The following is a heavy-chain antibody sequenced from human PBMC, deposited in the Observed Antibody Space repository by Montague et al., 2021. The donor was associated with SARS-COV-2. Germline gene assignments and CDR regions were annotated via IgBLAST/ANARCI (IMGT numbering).Heavy chain of an antibody. D-gene: IGHD5-24*01. Sequence: SETLSLTCTVSGGSISSYYWSWIRQPPGKGLEWIGYIYYSGSTNYNPSXXSRVTISVDTSKNQFSLKLSSVTAADTPVYYFPRVCPRWLKFDPCFDDWGQGTLVTVSS. J-gene: IGHJ4*02. V-gene: IGHV4-59*01. CDR2: IYYSGST. CDR3: PRVCPRWLKFDPCFDD. CDR1: GGSISSYY.